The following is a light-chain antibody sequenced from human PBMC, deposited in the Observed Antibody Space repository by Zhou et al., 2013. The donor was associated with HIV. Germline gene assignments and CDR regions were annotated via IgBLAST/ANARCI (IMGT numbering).Light chain of an antibody. J-gene: IGKJ5*01. CDR3: QQSYGSLLT. V-gene: IGKV1-39*01. CDR2: DAS. CDR1: QTISRY. Sequence: DIQMTQSPSSLSASIGDRVTITCRASQTISRYLNWYQQKPGKAPKLLIYDASSVQSGVPSRFTSSGSGTDFTLTISSLQPEDFATYYCQQSYGSLLTFGQGTRLDIK.